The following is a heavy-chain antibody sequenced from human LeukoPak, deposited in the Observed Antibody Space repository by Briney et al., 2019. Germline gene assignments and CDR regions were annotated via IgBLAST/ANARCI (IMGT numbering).Heavy chain of an antibody. V-gene: IGHV4-59*01. CDR2: IYYSGST. Sequence: PSETLSLTCTVSGGSISSYYWSWIRQPPGKGLEWIGYIYYSGSTNYNPSLKSRVTISVDTSKNQFSLKLSSATAADTAVYYCARGGGSEGGPDYWGQGTLVTVSS. D-gene: IGHD2-15*01. J-gene: IGHJ4*02. CDR3: ARGGGSEGGPDY. CDR1: GGSISSYY.